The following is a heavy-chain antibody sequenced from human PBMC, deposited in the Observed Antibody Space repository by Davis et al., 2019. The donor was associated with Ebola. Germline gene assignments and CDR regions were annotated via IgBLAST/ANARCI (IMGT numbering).Heavy chain of an antibody. CDR1: GGSISSSNW. Sequence: MPSETLSLTCAVSGGSISSSNWWRWVRQPPGKGLEWIGEIYHSGSTNYNPSLKSRVTISVDKSKNQFSLKLSSVTAADTAVYYCARAEQQLDPFDYWGQGTLVTVSS. D-gene: IGHD6-13*01. J-gene: IGHJ4*02. CDR2: IYHSGST. V-gene: IGHV4-4*02. CDR3: ARAEQQLDPFDY.